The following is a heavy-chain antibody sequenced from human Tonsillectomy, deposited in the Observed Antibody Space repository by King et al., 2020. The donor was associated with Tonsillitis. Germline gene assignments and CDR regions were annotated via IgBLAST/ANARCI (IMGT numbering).Heavy chain of an antibody. Sequence: VQLVESGGGLVQPGGSLRLSCAASVFTFSSYWMHWVRQAPGKGLVWVSRINSDGSSTSYADSVKGRFTISRDNAKNTLYLQMNSLRAEDTAVYYCARAFYDSSGYYFVGFDYWGQGTLVTVSS. CDR1: VFTFSSYW. J-gene: IGHJ4*02. V-gene: IGHV3-74*01. D-gene: IGHD3-22*01. CDR2: INSDGSST. CDR3: ARAFYDSSGYYFVGFDY.